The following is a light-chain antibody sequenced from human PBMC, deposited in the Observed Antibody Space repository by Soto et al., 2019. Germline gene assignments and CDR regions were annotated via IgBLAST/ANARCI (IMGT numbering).Light chain of an antibody. V-gene: IGKV3-20*01. CDR3: QQHGTSPIT. CDR2: GAS. J-gene: IGKJ5*01. CDR1: QSVSSSY. Sequence: EIVLTQSPGTLSLSPGERATLSCRASQSVSSSYLAWYQQKPGQAPRLLIYGASNRATGTPDRFSGSGSGTDFTLTISRLEPDDFAVYYCQQHGTSPITFGQGTRLEIK.